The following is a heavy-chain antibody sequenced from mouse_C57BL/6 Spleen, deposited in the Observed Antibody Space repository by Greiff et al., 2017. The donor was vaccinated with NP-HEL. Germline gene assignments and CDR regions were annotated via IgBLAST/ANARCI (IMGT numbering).Heavy chain of an antibody. J-gene: IGHJ2*01. CDR3: ARSRFYYYGSSYGDYFDY. CDR2: ISYDGSN. D-gene: IGHD1-1*01. CDR1: GYSITSGYY. V-gene: IGHV3-6*01. Sequence: VQLQQSGPGLVKPSQSLSLTCSVTGYSITSGYYWNWIRQFPGNKLEWMGYISYDGSNNYNPSLKNRISITRDTSKNQFFLKLNSVTTEDTATYYCARSRFYYYGSSYGDYFDYWGQGTTLTVSS.